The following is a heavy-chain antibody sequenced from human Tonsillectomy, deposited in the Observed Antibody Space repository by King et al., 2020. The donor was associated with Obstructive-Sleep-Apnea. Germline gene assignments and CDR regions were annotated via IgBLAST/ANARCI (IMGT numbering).Heavy chain of an antibody. CDR2: ISWNSGSI. Sequence: VQLVESGGGLVQPGRSLRLSCAASGFTFDDYAMHWVRQAPGKGLEWVSGISWNSGSIGYADSVKGRFTISRDNAKNSLYLKMNSLRAEDTALYYCAKDAYYYDSSGYPYRYYYYGMDVWGQGTTVTVSS. CDR3: AKDAYYYDSSGYPYRYYYYGMDV. CDR1: GFTFDDYA. V-gene: IGHV3-9*01. D-gene: IGHD3-22*01. J-gene: IGHJ6*02.